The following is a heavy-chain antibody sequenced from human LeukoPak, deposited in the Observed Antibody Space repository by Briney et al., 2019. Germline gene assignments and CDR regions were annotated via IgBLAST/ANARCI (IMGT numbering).Heavy chain of an antibody. Sequence: GASMKVSCKASGYTFTGYYMHWVRQAPGQGLEWMGWINPNSGGTNYAQKFQGRVTMTRDTSISTAYMELSRLRSDDTAVYYCARDGGYSSSWYGFDYWGQGTLVTVSS. CDR2: INPNSGGT. D-gene: IGHD6-13*01. V-gene: IGHV1-2*02. J-gene: IGHJ4*02. CDR3: ARDGGYSSSWYGFDY. CDR1: GYTFTGYY.